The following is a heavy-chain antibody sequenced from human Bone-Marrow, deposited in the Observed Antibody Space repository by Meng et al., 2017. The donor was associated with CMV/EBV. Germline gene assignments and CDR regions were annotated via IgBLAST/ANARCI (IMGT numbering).Heavy chain of an antibody. Sequence: GESLIISCAASGFTFSSYAMSWVRQAPGKGLEWVSAISGSGGSTYYADSVKGRFTISRDNSKNTLYLQMNSLRAEDTAVYYCAILLVVPAAIPYYYGMDVWGQGTTVTVSS. V-gene: IGHV3-23*01. J-gene: IGHJ6*02. CDR2: ISGSGGST. CDR3: AILLVVPAAIPYYYGMDV. CDR1: GFTFSSYA. D-gene: IGHD2-2*02.